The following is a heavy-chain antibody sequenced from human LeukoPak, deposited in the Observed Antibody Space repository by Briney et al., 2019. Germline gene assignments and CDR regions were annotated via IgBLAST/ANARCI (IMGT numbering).Heavy chain of an antibody. V-gene: IGHV1-2*02. CDR1: GYTFTYYY. CDR3: ARAAYCSRSSCAADY. CDR2: INPNSGAT. Sequence: ASVKVSRKASGYTFTYYYFHWVRQAPGQGLEWMGWINPNSGATKYAQKFQGRVAMTRDTSITTAYMELSSLRSDDTAVYYCARAAYCSRSSCAADYWGQGTLVTVSS. D-gene: IGHD2-2*01. J-gene: IGHJ4*02.